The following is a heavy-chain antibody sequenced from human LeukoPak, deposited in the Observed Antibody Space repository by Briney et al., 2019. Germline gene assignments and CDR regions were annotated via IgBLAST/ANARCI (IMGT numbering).Heavy chain of an antibody. D-gene: IGHD6-19*01. J-gene: IGHJ3*02. V-gene: IGHV3-9*03. CDR1: GFTFDDYA. CDR2: ISWNSGSI. Sequence: PGGSLRLSCAASGFTFDDYAMHWVRQAPGKGLEWVSGISWNSGSIGYADSVKGRFTISRDNAKSSLYLQMNSLRAEDMALYYCAKGSYSSGWNDAFDIWGQGTMVTVSS. CDR3: AKGSYSSGWNDAFDI.